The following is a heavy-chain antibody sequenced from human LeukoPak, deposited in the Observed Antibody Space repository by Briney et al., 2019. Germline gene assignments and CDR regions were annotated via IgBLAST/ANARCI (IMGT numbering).Heavy chain of an antibody. Sequence: SETLSLTCTVSGGSISGTDLSWGWIRQPPGKGLEWIGEINHSGSTNYNPSLKSRVTISVDTSKNQFSLKLSSVTAADTAVYYCASKLYYGSGSYNYWGQGTLVTVSS. J-gene: IGHJ4*02. CDR3: ASKLYYGSGSYNY. CDR2: INHSGST. D-gene: IGHD3-10*01. CDR1: GGSISGTDLS. V-gene: IGHV4-39*07.